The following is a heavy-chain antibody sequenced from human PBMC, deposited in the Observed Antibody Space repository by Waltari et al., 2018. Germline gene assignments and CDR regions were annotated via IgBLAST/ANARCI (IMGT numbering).Heavy chain of an antibody. J-gene: IGHJ4*02. CDR1: GFRLGDFW. V-gene: IGHV3-74*01. D-gene: IGHD5-12*01. Sequence: EVHLAESGGGVVQPGGSLRLSCTGSGFRLGDFWMHWVRQAPGKGLEGVSRINVDGGYISYGDSVKGRFTISRDNAKNTVFLQLNSLRADDTAVYFCARKAGSGYPYGPFYYDNWGQGTLVTVSS. CDR3: ARKAGSGYPYGPFYYDN. CDR2: INVDGGYI.